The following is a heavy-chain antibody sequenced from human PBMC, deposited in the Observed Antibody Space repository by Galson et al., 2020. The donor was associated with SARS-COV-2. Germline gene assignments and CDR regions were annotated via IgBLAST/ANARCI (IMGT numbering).Heavy chain of an antibody. CDR3: AKDRGIVVVPSADLDVV. J-gene: IGHJ4*02. CDR1: GFTFRSYA. D-gene: IGHD2-2*01. Sequence: GESLQIYCADPGFTFRSYAMSWVRQAPGKGLEWVSAISGSGGSTYYADSVKGRFTISRDNSKNTLYLQINSLRAEDTAVYYCAKDRGIVVVPSADLDVVWGQGILVTVSS. V-gene: IGHV3-23*01. CDR2: ISGSGGST.